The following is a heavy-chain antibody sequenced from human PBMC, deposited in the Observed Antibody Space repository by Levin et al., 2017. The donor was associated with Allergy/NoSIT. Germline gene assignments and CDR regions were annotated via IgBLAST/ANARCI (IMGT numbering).Heavy chain of an antibody. V-gene: IGHV3-66*01. CDR2: IYSGGST. CDR3: ARDGAYYYDSSGYPDAFDI. Sequence: GESLKISCAASGFTVSSNYMSWVRQAPGKGLEWVSVIYSGGSTYYADSVKGRFTISRDNSKNTLYLQMNSLRAEDTAVYYCARDGAYYYDSSGYPDAFDIWGQGTMVTVSS. CDR1: GFTVSSNY. D-gene: IGHD3-22*01. J-gene: IGHJ3*02.